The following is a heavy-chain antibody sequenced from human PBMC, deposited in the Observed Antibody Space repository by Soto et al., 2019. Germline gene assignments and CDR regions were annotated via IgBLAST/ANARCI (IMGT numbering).Heavy chain of an antibody. V-gene: IGHV4-30-2*01. Sequence: SETLSLTCAVSGGSISSGGYSWSWIRQPPGKGLEWIGYIYHSGSTYYNPSLKSRVTISVDRSKNQFSLKLSSVTAADTAVYYCARGKTYSSSRPFDYWGQGTLVTVSS. CDR1: GGSISSGGYS. D-gene: IGHD6-13*01. CDR3: ARGKTYSSSRPFDY. J-gene: IGHJ4*02. CDR2: IYHSGST.